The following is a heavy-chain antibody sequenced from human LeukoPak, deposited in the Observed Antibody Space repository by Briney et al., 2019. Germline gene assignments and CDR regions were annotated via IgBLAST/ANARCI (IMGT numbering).Heavy chain of an antibody. CDR1: GGSFSGYY. Sequence: SETLSLTCAVYGGSFSGYYWSWIRQPPGKGLEWIGEINHSGSTNYNPSLKSRVTISVDTSKNQFSLKRSSVTAADTAVYYCPRGSRSYSSWGQGTLVTVSS. V-gene: IGHV4-34*01. D-gene: IGHD6-13*01. CDR3: PRGSRSYSS. J-gene: IGHJ4*02. CDR2: INHSGST.